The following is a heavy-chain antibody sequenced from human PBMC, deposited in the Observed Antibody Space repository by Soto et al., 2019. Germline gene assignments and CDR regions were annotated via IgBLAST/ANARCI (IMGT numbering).Heavy chain of an antibody. V-gene: IGHV1-3*01. J-gene: IGHJ5*02. CDR2: INADKGDT. D-gene: IGHD3-16*01. CDR1: GGTFSSYG. Sequence: VASVKVSCKASGGTFSSYGIQWVRQAPGQSLEWMGWINADKGDTKYSQNFQDRVSITRDTFANTAYMELRSLTPEDTAVYYCARVGLKYLRWFDPWGQGSLVTVSS. CDR3: ARVGLKYLRWFDP.